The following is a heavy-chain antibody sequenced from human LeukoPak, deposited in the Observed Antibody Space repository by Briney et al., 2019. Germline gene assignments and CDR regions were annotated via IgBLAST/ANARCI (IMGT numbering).Heavy chain of an antibody. D-gene: IGHD1-26*01. CDR1: GCSISGYY. Sequence: SETLSLTCTVSGCSISGYYWSWIRQPAGKGLEWIGRIYTSGSTNYNPSLKSRVTMSVDTSKNQFSLKLSSVTAADTAVYYCARSIGGSYYGHDAFDIWGQGTMVTVSS. V-gene: IGHV4-4*07. CDR2: IYTSGST. CDR3: ARSIGGSYYGHDAFDI. J-gene: IGHJ3*02.